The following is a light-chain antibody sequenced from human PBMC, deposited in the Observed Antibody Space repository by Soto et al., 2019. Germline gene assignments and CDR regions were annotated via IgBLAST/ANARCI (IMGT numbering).Light chain of an antibody. CDR1: QSLVFRNGDTF. V-gene: IGKV2-30*01. Sequence: DAVMTQSPVSLPATLGQPAAISCRSSQSLVFRNGDTFLNWFHQRPGQSPRRLIYKVSNRDSGVPDRFSGSGSGTDFTLRISRVEAEDVGIYYCMQGTHWPFTFGQGTKLEIK. J-gene: IGKJ2*01. CDR3: MQGTHWPFT. CDR2: KVS.